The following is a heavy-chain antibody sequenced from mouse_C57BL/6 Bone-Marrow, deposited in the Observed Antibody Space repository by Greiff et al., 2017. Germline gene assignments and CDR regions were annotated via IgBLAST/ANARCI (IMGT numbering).Heavy chain of an antibody. J-gene: IGHJ1*03. CDR2: IYYSGTI. CDR1: GISITTGNYR. V-gene: IGHV3-5*01. D-gene: IGHD4-1*01. CDR3: ARERGTGTRYFDV. Sequence: EVQLQESGPGLVKPSQTVFLTCTVTGISITTGNYRWSWIRQFPGNKLEWIGYIYYSGTITYNPSLTSRTTITRDTPKNQFFLEMNSLTAEDTATYYCARERGTGTRYFDVWGTGTTGTVSS.